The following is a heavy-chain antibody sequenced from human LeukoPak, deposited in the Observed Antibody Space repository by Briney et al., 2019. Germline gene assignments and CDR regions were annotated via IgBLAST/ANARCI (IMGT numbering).Heavy chain of an antibody. D-gene: IGHD5-18*01. CDR3: ARYSYGWSAY. J-gene: IGHJ4*02. V-gene: IGHV1-18*01. CDR1: GYTFTSYG. Sequence: ASVKVSCKASGYTFTSYGISWVRQPPAQGLEGMGWISTYNGNTNYAQKRHGRFTKTTDTSTSTDYTELRSLRSDDKAVDYGARYSYGWSAYWGQGTLVTVSS. CDR2: ISTYNGNT.